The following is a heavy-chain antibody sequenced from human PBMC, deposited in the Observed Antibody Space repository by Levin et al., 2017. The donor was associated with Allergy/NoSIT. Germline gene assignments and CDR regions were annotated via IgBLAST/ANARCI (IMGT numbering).Heavy chain of an antibody. Sequence: GESLKISCAASGFTFSSYGMHWVRQAPGKGLEWVAVISYDGSNKYYADSVKGRFTISRDNSKNTLYLQMNSLRAEDTAVYYCAKDTYGSGGGGFDYWGQGTLVTVSS. J-gene: IGHJ4*02. D-gene: IGHD3-10*01. CDR3: AKDTYGSGGGGFDY. CDR1: GFTFSSYG. CDR2: ISYDGSNK. V-gene: IGHV3-30*18.